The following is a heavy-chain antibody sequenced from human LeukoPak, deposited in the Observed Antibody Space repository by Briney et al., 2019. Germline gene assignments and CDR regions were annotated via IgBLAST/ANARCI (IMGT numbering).Heavy chain of an antibody. CDR3: ARWLRDFWSGYLDDAFDI. J-gene: IGHJ3*02. D-gene: IGHD3-3*01. CDR2: INHSGST. V-gene: IGHV4-34*01. Sequence: SETLSLTCAVYGGSFSGYYWSWIRQPPGKGLEWIGEINHSGSTNYNPSLKSRVTISVDTSKNQFSLKLSSVTAADTAVYYCARWLRDFWSGYLDDAFDIWGQGTMVTVSS. CDR1: GGSFSGYY.